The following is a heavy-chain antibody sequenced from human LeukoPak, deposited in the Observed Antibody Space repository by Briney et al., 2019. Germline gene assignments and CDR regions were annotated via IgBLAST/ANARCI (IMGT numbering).Heavy chain of an antibody. CDR1: GFTFSNYD. D-gene: IGHD5-24*01. CDR3: TRGGLEAPCDV. V-gene: IGHV3-13*01. CDR2: IGTGGHT. Sequence: GGSLRLSCSASGFTFSNYDMHWVRHEKGKGVEWVSSIGTGGHTYYAPSVKGRFTISGENAKNPLYLQMNSRRAGDTAIYYCTRGGLEAPCDVWGQGTMVAVSS. J-gene: IGHJ3*01.